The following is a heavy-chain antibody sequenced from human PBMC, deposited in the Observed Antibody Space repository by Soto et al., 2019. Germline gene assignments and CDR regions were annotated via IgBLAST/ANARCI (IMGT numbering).Heavy chain of an antibody. D-gene: IGHD2-2*03. CDR1: GFTFSSYA. V-gene: IGHV3-23*01. J-gene: IGHJ4*02. Sequence: EVQLLESGGGLVQPGGSLRLSCAASGFTFSSYAMSWVRQAPGKGLEWVSAISGSGGSTYYADSVKGRFTISRDNSKNTLYLQMNSLRAEDTAVYYCAKDVDIVVVPAARYFDYGGQGTLVTVSS. CDR3: AKDVDIVVVPAARYFDY. CDR2: ISGSGGST.